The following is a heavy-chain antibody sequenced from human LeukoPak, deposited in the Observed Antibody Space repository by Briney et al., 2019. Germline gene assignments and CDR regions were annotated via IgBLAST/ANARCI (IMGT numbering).Heavy chain of an antibody. CDR1: GFTFSSYE. Sequence: GGSLRLSCAASGFTFSSYEMNWVRQAPGKGLEWVSYISSSGSTIYYADSVKGRFTISRDNAKNSLYLQMSSLRPEDTAVFYCVRRTGNYFDYWGQGTLVTVSS. J-gene: IGHJ4*02. CDR3: VRRTGNYFDY. CDR2: ISSSGSTI. D-gene: IGHD3/OR15-3a*01. V-gene: IGHV3-48*03.